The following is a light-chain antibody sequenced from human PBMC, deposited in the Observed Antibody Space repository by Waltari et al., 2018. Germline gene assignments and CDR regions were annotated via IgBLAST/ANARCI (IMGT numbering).Light chain of an antibody. Sequence: QSVLTQPPSVSAAPGQRVTISCSGGSSKLGNNYVSWYRQFPGTAPKLLIYENSERPSGIPGRFSGSKSGTSATLDITGLQAGDEADYYCGTWDSSLSGAVFGGGTHLTVL. V-gene: IGLV1-51*02. CDR3: GTWDSSLSGAV. J-gene: IGLJ7*01. CDR2: ENS. CDR1: SSKLGNNY.